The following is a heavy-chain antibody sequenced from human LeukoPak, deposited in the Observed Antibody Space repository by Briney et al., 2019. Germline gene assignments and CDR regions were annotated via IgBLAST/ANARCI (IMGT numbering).Heavy chain of an antibody. Sequence: EASVKVSCKAPGGTFSSYAISWVRQAPGQGLEWMGRIIPIFGTANYAQKFQGRVTITTDESTSTAYMELSSLRSEDTAVYYCARSIRGTTNFNWFDPWGQGTLVTVSS. CDR2: IIPIFGTA. CDR1: GGTFSSYA. CDR3: ARSIRGTTNFNWFDP. D-gene: IGHD1-7*01. V-gene: IGHV1-69*05. J-gene: IGHJ5*02.